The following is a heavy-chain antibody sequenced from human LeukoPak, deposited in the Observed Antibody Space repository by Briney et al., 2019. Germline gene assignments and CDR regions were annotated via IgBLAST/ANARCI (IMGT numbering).Heavy chain of an antibody. CDR2: ISFDGNNK. Sequence: GGSLRLSCAVPGFTFSSHGMHWVRQAPGKGLEWVAVISFDGNNKYYADSVKGRFTISRDNSKNTLYLQMNSLRAEDTAVYYCAKGHPGTTRGNYYYYYGMDVWGQGTTVTVSS. D-gene: IGHD1-7*01. CDR3: AKGHPGTTRGNYYYYYGMDV. V-gene: IGHV3-30*18. J-gene: IGHJ6*02. CDR1: GFTFSSHG.